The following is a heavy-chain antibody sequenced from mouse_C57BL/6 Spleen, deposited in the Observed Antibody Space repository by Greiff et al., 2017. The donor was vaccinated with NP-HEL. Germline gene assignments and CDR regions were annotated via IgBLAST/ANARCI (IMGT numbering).Heavy chain of an antibody. CDR3: ARHGSSYYFDY. Sequence: QVQLQQSGAELVRPGSSVKLSCKASGYTFTSYWMHWVKQRPIQGLEWIGNIDPSDSETHYNQKFKDKATLTVDKSSSTAYMQLSSLTSEDSAVYYCARHGSSYYFDYWGQGTTLTVSS. CDR1: GYTFTSYW. V-gene: IGHV1-52*01. CDR2: IDPSDSET. J-gene: IGHJ2*01. D-gene: IGHD1-1*01.